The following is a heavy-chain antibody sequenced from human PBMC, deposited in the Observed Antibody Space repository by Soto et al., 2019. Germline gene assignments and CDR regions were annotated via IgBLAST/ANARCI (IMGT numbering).Heavy chain of an antibody. V-gene: IGHV3-9*01. CDR1: GFTFDDYA. CDR3: AKEIAARPHWVSGFDY. CDR2: ISWNSGSI. J-gene: IGHJ4*02. D-gene: IGHD6-6*01. Sequence: PGGSLRLSCAASGFTFDDYAMHWVRQAPGKGLEWVSGISWNSGSIGYADSVKGRFTISRDNAKNSLYLQMNSLRAEDTALYYCAKEIAARPHWVSGFDYWGQGTLVTVSS.